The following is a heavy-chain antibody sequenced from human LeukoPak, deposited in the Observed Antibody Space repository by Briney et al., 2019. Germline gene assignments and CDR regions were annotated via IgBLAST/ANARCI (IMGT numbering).Heavy chain of an antibody. D-gene: IGHD6-13*01. CDR2: INPNSGGT. CDR3: ARVAAADYFDY. CDR1: GYTFTNYD. V-gene: IGHV1-2*02. J-gene: IGHJ4*02. Sequence: ASVKVSCKASGYTFTNYDINWVRQATGQGLEWMGWINPNSGGTNYAQKSQGRVTMTRDTSISTAYMELRSLRSDDTAVYYCARVAAADYFDYWGQGTLVTVSS.